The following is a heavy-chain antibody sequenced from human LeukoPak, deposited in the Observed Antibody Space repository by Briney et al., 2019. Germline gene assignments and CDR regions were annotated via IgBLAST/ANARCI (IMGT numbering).Heavy chain of an antibody. CDR2: ISAYNGNT. D-gene: IGHD3-10*01. V-gene: IGHV1-18*01. CDR3: ARGGNYYGSGSWDYFDY. J-gene: IGHJ4*02. CDR1: GYTFTSYG. Sequence: ASVKVSCKASGYTFTSYGISWVRQAPGQGLEWMGWISAYNGNTNYAQKLQGRVTMTTDTSTSTAYMELRSLRSDDTAVYYCARGGNYYGSGSWDYFDYWGQGTLVTVSS.